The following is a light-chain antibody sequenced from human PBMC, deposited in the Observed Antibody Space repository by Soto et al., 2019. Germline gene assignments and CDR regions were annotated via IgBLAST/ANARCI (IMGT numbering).Light chain of an antibody. CDR3: QQRSNWPPIT. CDR2: DAS. J-gene: IGKJ5*01. V-gene: IGKV3-11*01. CDR1: QSVSSY. Sequence: ENLLPPSPATLSLSPGERATLSCRASQSVSSYLAWYQQKPGQAPRLLIYDASNRATGIPARFSGSGSGTDFTLTISSLEPEDFAVYYCQQRSNWPPITFGQGTRLENK.